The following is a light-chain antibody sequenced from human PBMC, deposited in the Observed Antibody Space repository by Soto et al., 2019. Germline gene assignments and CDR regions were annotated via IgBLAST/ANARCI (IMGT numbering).Light chain of an antibody. V-gene: IGKV3-15*01. CDR1: QSVSSS. Sequence: EIVLTQSPATLSVSPGERVTLSCRASQSVSSSLAWYQQKPGKAPRLLIYGATTRATGIPARFSGGGSGTEFTLTIGSMQSADFAIYYFQLYKNWIPELPFGLGTKVEIK. J-gene: IGKJ4*01. CDR3: QLYKNWIPELP. CDR2: GAT.